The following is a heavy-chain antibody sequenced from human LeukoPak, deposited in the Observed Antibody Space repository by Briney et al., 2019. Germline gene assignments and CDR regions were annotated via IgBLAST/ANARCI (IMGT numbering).Heavy chain of an antibody. D-gene: IGHD6-6*01. CDR1: GFIFTDYY. Sequence: KPGGSLRLSCAASGFIFTDYYMTWIRQASGKGLEWLSYISTTSTYTNYADSVQGRFTISRDNANNSLSLQMDSLRAEDTAVYYCARIKGYSSSPFDHWGQGILVTVSS. V-gene: IGHV3-11*06. J-gene: IGHJ4*02. CDR3: ARIKGYSSSPFDH. CDR2: ISTTSTYT.